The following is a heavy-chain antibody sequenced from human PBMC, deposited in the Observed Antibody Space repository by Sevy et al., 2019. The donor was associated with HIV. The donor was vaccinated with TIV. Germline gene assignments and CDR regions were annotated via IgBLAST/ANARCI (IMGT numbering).Heavy chain of an antibody. Sequence: SETLSLTCTVSGASISSYYWSWIRQPPGKGLEWVGYIYYSGTNYNPSLKSRVTISVDTSKNQFSLWLSSVTAADTAVYYCARLSKIVLDYWGQGTLVTVSS. CDR3: ARLSKIVLDY. CDR1: GASISSYY. V-gene: IGHV4-59*01. J-gene: IGHJ4*02. CDR2: IYYSGT. D-gene: IGHD1-26*01.